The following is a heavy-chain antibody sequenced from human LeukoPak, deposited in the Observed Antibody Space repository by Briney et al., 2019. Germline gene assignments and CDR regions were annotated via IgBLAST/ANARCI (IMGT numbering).Heavy chain of an antibody. CDR1: GGSISSGGYS. Sequence: SETLSLTCAVSGGSISSGGYSWSWIRQPPGKGLEWIGYIYHSGSTYYNPSLKSRVTISVDRSKNQFSLKLSSVTAADTAVYYCASYCSSTSCHQPGFDYWGQGTLVTVSS. CDR2: IYHSGST. V-gene: IGHV4-30-2*01. CDR3: ASYCSSTSCHQPGFDY. J-gene: IGHJ4*02. D-gene: IGHD2-2*01.